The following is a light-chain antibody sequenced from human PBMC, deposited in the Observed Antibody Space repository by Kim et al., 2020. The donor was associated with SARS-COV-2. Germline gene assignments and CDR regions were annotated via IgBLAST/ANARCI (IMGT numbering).Light chain of an antibody. CDR3: HQYGSSPWT. V-gene: IGKV3-20*01. Sequence: EVVLTQSPGTLSLSPGERATLSCRASQSVFSNYLAWFQLKPGRAPRLLIYGASTRATGIPDRFSGSGYGTDFTLTISRLELEDFAVYYCHQYGSSPWTFGQGTKVDIK. J-gene: IGKJ1*01. CDR1: QSVFSNY. CDR2: GAS.